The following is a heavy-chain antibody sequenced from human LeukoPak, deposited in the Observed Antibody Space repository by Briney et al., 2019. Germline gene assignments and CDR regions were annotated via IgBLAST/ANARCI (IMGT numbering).Heavy chain of an antibody. Sequence: ASVKVSCKASGYTFTSYGISWVRQAPGQGLEWMGWINPNSGGTNSAQKFQGRVTMTRDTSISTAYMELSRLRSDDTAVYYCARVANCSSTSCYLYWFDPWGQGTLVTVSS. V-gene: IGHV1-2*02. CDR1: GYTFTSYG. CDR2: INPNSGGT. J-gene: IGHJ5*02. CDR3: ARVANCSSTSCYLYWFDP. D-gene: IGHD2-2*01.